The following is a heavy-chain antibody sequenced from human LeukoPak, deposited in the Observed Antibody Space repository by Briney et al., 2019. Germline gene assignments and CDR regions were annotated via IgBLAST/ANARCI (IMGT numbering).Heavy chain of an antibody. V-gene: IGHV4-4*02. D-gene: IGHD1-26*01. CDR3: VRGGIVGTSTRIPLFDS. J-gene: IGHJ4*02. Sequence: SGTLSLTCAVSGGSISSNNWWSWVRQPPGKGLEWIGEIYHSGSTNSSPSLKSRVTISVDTSKNQFSLKLSSVTAADTAVYYCVRGGIVGTSTRIPLFDSWGQGTLVTVSS. CDR2: IYHSGST. CDR1: GGSISSNNW.